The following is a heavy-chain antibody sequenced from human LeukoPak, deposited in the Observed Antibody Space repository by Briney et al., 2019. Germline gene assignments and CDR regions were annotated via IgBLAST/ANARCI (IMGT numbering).Heavy chain of an antibody. V-gene: IGHV4-39*01. CDR3: ARFYSGYYEAFDY. J-gene: IGHJ4*02. Sequence: PSETLSLTCTVSGGPISGSSYYWGWIRQPPGKGLEWIGSIYYSGSTNYNPSLKSRVTISVDTSKNQFSLKLSSVTAADTAVYYCARFYSGYYEAFDYWGQGTLVTVSS. CDR1: GGPISGSSYY. D-gene: IGHD3-22*01. CDR2: IYYSGST.